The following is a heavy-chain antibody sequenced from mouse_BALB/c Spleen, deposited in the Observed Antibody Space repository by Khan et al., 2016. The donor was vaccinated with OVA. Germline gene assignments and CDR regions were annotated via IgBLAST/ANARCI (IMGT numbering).Heavy chain of an antibody. CDR1: GYTFTSFW. D-gene: IGHD1-1*01. CDR3: ARGGYGSPFAY. V-gene: IGHV1S127*01. Sequence: QVQLQQSGPELVRPGASVKMSCKASGYTFTSFWIHWVKQRPGQGLEWIGMIDPSKSETRLNQNFKDKATLNVDKSSNTAYMQRSRLTSEDSAVYYCARGGYGSPFAYWGQGTLVTVSA. CDR2: IDPSKSET. J-gene: IGHJ3*01.